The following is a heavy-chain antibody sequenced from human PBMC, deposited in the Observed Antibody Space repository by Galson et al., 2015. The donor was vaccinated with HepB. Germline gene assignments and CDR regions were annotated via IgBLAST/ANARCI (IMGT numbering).Heavy chain of an antibody. V-gene: IGHV3-73*01. D-gene: IGHD4-23*01. Sequence: SLRLSCAASGFTFSGSAMHWVRQAPGKGLEWVGRIRSKANSYATAYAASVKGRFTISSDDSKNTLYLQMNRLKTEDTAVYCWTRRAYGGTSAGHFDYWGQGTLVTVSS. J-gene: IGHJ4*02. CDR2: IRSKANSYAT. CDR1: GFTFSGSA. CDR3: TRRAYGGTSAGHFDY.